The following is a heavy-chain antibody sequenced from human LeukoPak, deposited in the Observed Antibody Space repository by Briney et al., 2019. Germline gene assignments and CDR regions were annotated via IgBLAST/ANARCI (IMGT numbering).Heavy chain of an antibody. Sequence: SETLSLTCTVSRASISSNYWNWIRQPAGKGLEWIGRIYTGGTTTYNPSLKSRVIMSVDTSKNQFSLKLSSVTVADTAVYYCARATSGTYYYFADWGQGTLVTVSS. D-gene: IGHD1-26*01. V-gene: IGHV4-4*07. J-gene: IGHJ4*02. CDR2: IYTGGTT. CDR3: ARATSGTYYYFAD. CDR1: RASISSNY.